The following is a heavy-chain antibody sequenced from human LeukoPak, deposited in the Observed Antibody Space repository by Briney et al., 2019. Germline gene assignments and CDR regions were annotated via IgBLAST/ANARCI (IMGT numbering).Heavy chain of an antibody. D-gene: IGHD2-15*01. CDR2: ISGSGGNT. J-gene: IGHJ6*03. V-gene: IGHV3-23*01. CDR3: AKDGYCSGGSCYSGYYYHMDV. CDR1: GFTFSSYA. Sequence: GGSLTLSCAASGFTFSSYAMTWVRQAPGKGLEWVSGISGSGGNTYYTDSVRGRLSISRDNSKNTLYLQMNSLRAEDTAVYYCAKDGYCSGGSCYSGYYYHMDVWGKGTTVTVSS.